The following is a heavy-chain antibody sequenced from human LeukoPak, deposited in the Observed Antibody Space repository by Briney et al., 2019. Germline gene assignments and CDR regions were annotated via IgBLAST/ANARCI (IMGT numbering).Heavy chain of an antibody. Sequence: SETLSLTCTVSGGSIRSSSYYWGWIRQPPGKGLEWIGNIYYSGSTYYNPSLKSRVTISVDMSKNQFSLKLSSVTAADTAVYYCARIPVGEYASGEFDYWGQGTLVTVSS. V-gene: IGHV4-39*07. CDR2: IYYSGST. D-gene: IGHD3-16*01. CDR3: ARIPVGEYASGEFDY. J-gene: IGHJ4*02. CDR1: GGSIRSSSYY.